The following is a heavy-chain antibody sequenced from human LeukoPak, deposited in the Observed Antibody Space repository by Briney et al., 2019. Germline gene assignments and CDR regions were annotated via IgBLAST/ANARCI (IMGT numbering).Heavy chain of an antibody. Sequence: SETLSLTCTVSGGPTSSSSYYWGWIRQPPGKGLEWIGSIYYSGSTYYNPSLKSRVTISVDTPKNQFSLKLSSVTAADTAVYYCARSYGSGNCYNENWFDPWGQGTLVTVSS. D-gene: IGHD3-10*01. V-gene: IGHV4-39*01. CDR3: ARSYGSGNCYNENWFDP. J-gene: IGHJ5*02. CDR1: GGPTSSSSYY. CDR2: IYYSGST.